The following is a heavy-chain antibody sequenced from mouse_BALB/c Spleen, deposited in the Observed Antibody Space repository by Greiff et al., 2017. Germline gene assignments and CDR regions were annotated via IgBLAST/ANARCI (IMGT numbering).Heavy chain of an antibody. CDR1: GFTFSSYA. CDR2: ISSGGSYT. CDR3: ARGKIYDVYYVGAMDY. J-gene: IGHJ4*01. Sequence: EVHLVESGGGLVKPGGSLKLSCAASGFTFSSYAMSWVRQTPEKRLEWVATISSGGSYTYYPDSVKGRFTISRDNARNILYLQMSSLRSEDTAMYYCARGKIYDVYYVGAMDYWGQGTSVTVSS. D-gene: IGHD2-3*01. V-gene: IGHV5-9-3*01.